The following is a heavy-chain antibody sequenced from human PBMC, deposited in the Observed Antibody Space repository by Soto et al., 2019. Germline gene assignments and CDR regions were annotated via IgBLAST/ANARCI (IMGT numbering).Heavy chain of an antibody. CDR3: AREDTRHFDY. Sequence: ASVKGSCKGSGYTFTGDYVGWVRQAPGQGLEWMGIINPSGGSTSYAQKFQGRVTMTRDTSTSTVYMELSSLRSEDTAVYYCAREDTRHFDYWGQGTLVTVS. CDR2: INPSGGST. V-gene: IGHV1-46*03. J-gene: IGHJ4*02. CDR1: GYTFTGDY.